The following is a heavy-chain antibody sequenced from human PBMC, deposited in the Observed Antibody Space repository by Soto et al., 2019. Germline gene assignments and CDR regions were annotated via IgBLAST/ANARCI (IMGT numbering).Heavy chain of an antibody. CDR3: ARIDSSGYYTSYFDY. D-gene: IGHD3-22*01. J-gene: IGHJ4*02. CDR1: GGSISSSSYY. Sequence: SETLSLTCTVSGGSISSSSYYWGWIRQAPGKGLEWIGSIYYSGSTYYNPSLKSRVTISVDTSKNQFSLKLSSVTAADTAVYYCARIDSSGYYTSYFDYWGQGTLVTVSS. CDR2: IYYSGST. V-gene: IGHV4-39*01.